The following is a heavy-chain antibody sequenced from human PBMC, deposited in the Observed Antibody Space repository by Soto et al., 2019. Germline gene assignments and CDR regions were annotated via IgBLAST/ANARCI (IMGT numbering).Heavy chain of an antibody. V-gene: IGHV1-69*13. J-gene: IGHJ6*02. D-gene: IGHD6-13*01. CDR1: GGTFSSYA. CDR2: IIPIFGTA. Sequence: ASVKVSCKASGGTFSSYAISWVRQAPGQGLEWMGGIIPIFGTANYAQKFQGRVTITADESTSTAYMELSSLRSEDTAVYYCARGIAARDYYYGMDVWGQGTTVTVSS. CDR3: ARGIAARDYYYGMDV.